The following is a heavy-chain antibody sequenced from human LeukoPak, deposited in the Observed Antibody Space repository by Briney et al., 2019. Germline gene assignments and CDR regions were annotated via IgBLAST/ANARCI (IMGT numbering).Heavy chain of an antibody. CDR1: GFTFGSYA. V-gene: IGHV3-30*04. D-gene: IGHD3-22*01. CDR2: ISYDGSNK. J-gene: IGHJ4*02. CDR3: ARTAYYYDSSGYYFDY. Sequence: GGSLRLSCAASGFTFGSYAIHWVRQAPGKGLEWVAVISYDGSNKYYADSVKGRFTISRDNSKNTLYLQMNSLRAEDTAVYNCARTAYYYDSSGYYFDYWGQGTLVTVSS.